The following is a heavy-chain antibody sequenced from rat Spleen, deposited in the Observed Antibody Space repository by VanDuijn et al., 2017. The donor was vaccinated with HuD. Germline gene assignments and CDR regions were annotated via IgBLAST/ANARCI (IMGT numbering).Heavy chain of an antibody. CDR1: GFTFSDFY. V-gene: IGHV5-29*01. CDR3: TRGGYFRY. J-gene: IGHJ2*01. CDR2: ISYDGSKT. Sequence: EVQLVESYGGLVQPGGSLKLSCAASGFTFSDFYMAWVRQAPTKGLEWVATISYDGSKTYYRDSVKGRFTISRDNGRRILNLHMDSLRSEDTATYYCTRGGYFRYWGQGVMVTVSS. D-gene: IGHD1-1*01.